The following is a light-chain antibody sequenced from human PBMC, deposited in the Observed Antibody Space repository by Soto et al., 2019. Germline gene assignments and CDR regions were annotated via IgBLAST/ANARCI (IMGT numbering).Light chain of an antibody. CDR3: QCYGNSPTLT. V-gene: IGKV3-20*01. CDR1: QFVSSSY. J-gene: IGKJ4*01. CDR2: GAS. Sequence: EFVLTQSPGTLSLSPGERASLSCRASQFVSSSYLDWYQQKPGQAPRLLIYGASNRATVIPDRFSGTGSAADFLLTISRLESEDSAVYYCQCYGNSPTLTFGGGIKVEIK.